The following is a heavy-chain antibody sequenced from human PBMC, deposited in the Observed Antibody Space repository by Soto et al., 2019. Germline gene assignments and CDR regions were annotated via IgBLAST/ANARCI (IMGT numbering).Heavy chain of an antibody. V-gene: IGHV1-18*01. Sequence: QVQLVQSGAEVKKPGASVKVSCKASGYTFTSYGISWVRQAPGQGLEWMGWISAYNCNTNYAQRLQGRVTMTTDTSTSTLYMELRSLRSDDTGVYYCARDDRTHYYYYGMDVWGQGTTVTVSS. D-gene: IGHD1-1*01. CDR3: ARDDRTHYYYYGMDV. CDR1: GYTFTSYG. CDR2: ISAYNCNT. J-gene: IGHJ6*02.